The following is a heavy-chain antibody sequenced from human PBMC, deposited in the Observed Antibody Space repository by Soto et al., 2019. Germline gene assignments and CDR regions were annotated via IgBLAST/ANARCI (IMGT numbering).Heavy chain of an antibody. J-gene: IGHJ4*02. V-gene: IGHV1-18*04. D-gene: IGHD2-21*02. CDR1: GYTFTSYA. CDR3: ARICGDCANY. Sequence: ASVKVSCKASGYTFTSYAITWVRQAPGQGLEWMGWISSHNGNTHYAQKPQGRVTLTTDTSTSTAYMELRSLTSDDTAVYYCARICGDCANYWGPGTLVTVSS. CDR2: ISSHNGNT.